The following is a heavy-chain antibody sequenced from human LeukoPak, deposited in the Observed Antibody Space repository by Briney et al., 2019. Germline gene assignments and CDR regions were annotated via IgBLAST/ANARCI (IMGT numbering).Heavy chain of an antibody. CDR2: INAGNGNT. J-gene: IGHJ4*02. Sequence: GASVKVSCKASGYTFTSYAMHWVRQAPGHRLEWMGWINAGNGNTKYSQKFQGRVTITRDTSASTAYMELSSLRSEDTAVYYCASYDYVWGSYYTTPLDYWGQGTLVTVSS. D-gene: IGHD3-16*01. V-gene: IGHV1-3*01. CDR1: GYTFTSYA. CDR3: ASYDYVWGSYYTTPLDY.